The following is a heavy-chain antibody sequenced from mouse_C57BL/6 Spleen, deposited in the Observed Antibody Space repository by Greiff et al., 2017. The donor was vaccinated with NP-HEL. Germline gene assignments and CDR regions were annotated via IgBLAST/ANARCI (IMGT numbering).Heavy chain of an antibody. V-gene: IGHV1-64*01. CDR2: IHTNSCST. Sequence: QLQQPGAELVHPVSSVQLPFPSSVSPFPLSFLPFFPPLPFQVLYCILIIHTNSCSTNYNEKFKSKATLTVDKSSSTAYMQLSSLTSEDSAVYYCASYDYDNYAMDYWGQGTSVTVSS. D-gene: IGHD2-4*01. J-gene: IGHJ4*01. CDR1: VSPFPLSF. CDR3: ASYDYDNYAMDY.